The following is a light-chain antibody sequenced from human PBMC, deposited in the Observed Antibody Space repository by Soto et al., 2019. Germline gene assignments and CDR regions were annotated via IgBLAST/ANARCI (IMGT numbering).Light chain of an antibody. Sequence: DIVMTQSPDSLAVSLGERATINCKSSQSVLYSSNNKNYLAWYQQKQGQPPKVLIYWASTRESGVPGRFSGSGSGTDFTLTISSLQAEDVAVYYCQQYYSTPWTFGQGTKVEIK. V-gene: IGKV4-1*01. CDR1: QSVLYSSNNKNY. CDR2: WAS. J-gene: IGKJ1*01. CDR3: QQYYSTPWT.